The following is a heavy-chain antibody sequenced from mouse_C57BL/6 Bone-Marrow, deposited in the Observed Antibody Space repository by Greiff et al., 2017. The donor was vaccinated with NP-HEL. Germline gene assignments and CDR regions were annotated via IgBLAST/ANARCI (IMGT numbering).Heavy chain of an antibody. CDR3: ARGATVVATDYYAMDY. V-gene: IGHV1-69*01. Sequence: QVQLQQPGAELVMPGASVKLSCKASGYTFTSYWMHWVKQRPGQGLEWIGEIDPSDSYTNSNPKFKGKSTLTGDKSSSTAYMQLSSRTCEDSAVYYCARGATVVATDYYAMDYWGQGTSVTVSS. CDR1: GYTFTSYW. D-gene: IGHD1-1*01. CDR2: IDPSDSYT. J-gene: IGHJ4*01.